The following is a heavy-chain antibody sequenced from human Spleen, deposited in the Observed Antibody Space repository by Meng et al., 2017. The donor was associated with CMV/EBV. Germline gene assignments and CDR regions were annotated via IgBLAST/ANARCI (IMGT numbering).Heavy chain of an antibody. V-gene: IGHV3-23*01. CDR2: LSNGGGST. CDR1: GFTFSDYA. D-gene: IGHD1-7*01. CDR3: AKHRGNWNYVFDF. Sequence: GESLKISCVGSGFTFSDYAMGWVRQAPGKGLEWVATLSNGGGSTYFADSMRGRFTISRDDSKNTLYLQMNGLRAGDTAVYYCAKHRGNWNYVFDFWGQGTPVTVSS. J-gene: IGHJ4*02.